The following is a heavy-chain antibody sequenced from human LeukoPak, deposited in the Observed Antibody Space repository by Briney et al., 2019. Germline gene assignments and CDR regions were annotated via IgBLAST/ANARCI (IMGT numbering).Heavy chain of an antibody. J-gene: IGHJ3*02. CDR1: GGPISSGGYS. D-gene: IGHD3-10*01. Sequence: SETLSLTCAVSGGPISSGGYSWSWIRQPPGKGLEWIGYIYHSGSTYYNPSLKSRVTISVDRSKNQFSLKLSSVTAADTAVYYCARGQGSGSYGAFDIWGQGTMVTVSS. CDR2: IYHSGST. V-gene: IGHV4-30-2*01. CDR3: ARGQGSGSYGAFDI.